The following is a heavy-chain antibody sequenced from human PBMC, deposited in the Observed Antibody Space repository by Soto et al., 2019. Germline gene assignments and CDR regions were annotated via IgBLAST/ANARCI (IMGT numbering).Heavy chain of an antibody. D-gene: IGHD3-3*01. J-gene: IGHJ6*02. Sequence: GGSLRLSCAASGFTFSSYEMNWVRQAPGKGLEWVSYISSSGSTIYYADSVKGRFTISRDNAKNSLYLQMNSLRAEDTAVYYCARGDTICGVVIYYYYGMDVWGQGTKVAVSS. CDR1: GFTFSSYE. CDR3: ARGDTICGVVIYYYYGMDV. V-gene: IGHV3-48*03. CDR2: ISSSGSTI.